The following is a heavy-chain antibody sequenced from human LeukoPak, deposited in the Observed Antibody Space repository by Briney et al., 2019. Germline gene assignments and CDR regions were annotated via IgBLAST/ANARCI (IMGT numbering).Heavy chain of an antibody. CDR1: GDSISSFY. V-gene: IGHV4-4*07. J-gene: IGHJ4*02. CDR2: IYTSGST. CDR3: ARDVVAAAGTWDY. D-gene: IGHD6-13*01. Sequence: SETLSLTCTVSGDSISSFYWTWLRQPAGKGLEWIGRIYTSGSTNYNPSLKSRVTMSVDTSKDQFSLKLSSVTAADTAVYYCARDVVAAAGTWDYWGQGTLVTVSS.